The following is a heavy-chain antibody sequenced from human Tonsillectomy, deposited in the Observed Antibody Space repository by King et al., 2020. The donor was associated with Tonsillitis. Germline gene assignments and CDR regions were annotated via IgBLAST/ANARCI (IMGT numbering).Heavy chain of an antibody. V-gene: IGHV5-51*01. CDR2: IYPGDSDT. CDR1: GYSFTKYW. Sequence: QLVQSGAEVKKPGESLQISCQGSGYSFTKYWIGWVRQMPGKGLEWMGIIYPGDSDTRYSPSFQGQVTISADKSISTAYLQWSRLKASDTAMYYCARLSPIAVAEKFDYWGQGALVTVSS. CDR3: ARLSPIAVAEKFDY. D-gene: IGHD6-19*01. J-gene: IGHJ4*02.